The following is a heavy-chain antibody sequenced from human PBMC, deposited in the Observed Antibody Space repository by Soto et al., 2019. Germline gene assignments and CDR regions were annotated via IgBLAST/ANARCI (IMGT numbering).Heavy chain of an antibody. Sequence: QVQLVHSGAEVRKPGSSVKVSCKASGGTFSNHTISWVRQAPGHGLEWMGRIIPILNIANYAQKFEGRVTITADKSTSPACMELSSLGSEDTAVYYCARVAEIGTVTNGFYYYMDVWGKGATVTVSS. D-gene: IGHD4-17*01. CDR1: GGTFSNHT. CDR3: ARVAEIGTVTNGFYYYMDV. V-gene: IGHV1-69*02. J-gene: IGHJ6*03. CDR2: IIPILNIA.